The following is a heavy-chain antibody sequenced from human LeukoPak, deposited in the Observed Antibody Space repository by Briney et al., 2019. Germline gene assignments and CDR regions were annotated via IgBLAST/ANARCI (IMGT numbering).Heavy chain of an antibody. Sequence: GGSLRLSCAASGFIVSTKYMTWVRQAPGKGLEWVSSISSSGSTIYYADSVKGRFTISRDNAKNSLYLQMNSLRAEDTAVYYCAELGITMIGGVWGKGTTVTISS. V-gene: IGHV3-48*03. D-gene: IGHD3-10*02. CDR2: ISSSGSTI. CDR3: AELGITMIGGV. J-gene: IGHJ6*04. CDR1: GFIVSTKY.